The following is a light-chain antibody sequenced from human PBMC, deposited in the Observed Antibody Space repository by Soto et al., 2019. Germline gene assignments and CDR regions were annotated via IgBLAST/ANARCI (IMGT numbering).Light chain of an antibody. Sequence: QSVLTQPRSVSGSPGQSVTISCTGTSSDVGGYNYVSWYQQHPGKAPKLMIYDVSKRPSGVPDRFSVSKSGNTASLTISGLQAEDEADYYCCSYAGSYSMVFGGGTKVTVL. CDR3: CSYAGSYSMV. V-gene: IGLV2-11*01. J-gene: IGLJ3*02. CDR1: SSDVGGYNY. CDR2: DVS.